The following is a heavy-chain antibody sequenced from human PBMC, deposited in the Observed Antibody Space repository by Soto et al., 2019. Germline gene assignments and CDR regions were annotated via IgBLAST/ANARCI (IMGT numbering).Heavy chain of an antibody. CDR3: ARTIRRRYGLDV. CDR1: VGTISSNA. Sequence: TSVKVSWEASVGTISSNASCWVRPAPGQGLEWMGGIIPIFGTANYAQKFQGRVTITADKSTSTAYMELSSLRSEDTAVYYCARTIRRRYGLDVWGQGTTVNVS. CDR2: IIPIFGTA. J-gene: IGHJ6*02. D-gene: IGHD3-3*01. V-gene: IGHV1-69*06.